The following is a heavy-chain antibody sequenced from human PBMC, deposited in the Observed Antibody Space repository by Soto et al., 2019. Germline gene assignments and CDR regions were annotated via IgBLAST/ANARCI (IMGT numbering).Heavy chain of an antibody. J-gene: IGHJ4*02. V-gene: IGHV3-23*01. CDR3: AKDPNYDILTGYYPFDY. CDR1: GFTFSSYA. D-gene: IGHD3-9*01. Sequence: PGGSLRLSCAASGFTFSSYAMSWVRQAPGKGLEWVSAISGSGGSTYYADSVKGRFTISRDNSKNTLYLQMNSLRAEDTAVYYCAKDPNYDILTGYYPFDYWGQGTLVTVSS. CDR2: ISGSGGST.